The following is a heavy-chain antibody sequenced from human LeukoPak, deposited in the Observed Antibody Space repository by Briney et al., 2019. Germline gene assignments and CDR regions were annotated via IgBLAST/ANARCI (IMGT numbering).Heavy chain of an antibody. CDR1: GYTFSTYG. CDR3: ARDGYFDY. Sequence: PGESLKISCKASGYTFSTYGIAWVRQAPGQGLEWMGWISGYNGNTNYAQKFQGRVTMTTDTTTTTAYMELRSLRSDDTAVYYCARDGYFDYWGQGTLVTVSS. V-gene: IGHV1-18*01. CDR2: ISGYNGNT. J-gene: IGHJ4*02.